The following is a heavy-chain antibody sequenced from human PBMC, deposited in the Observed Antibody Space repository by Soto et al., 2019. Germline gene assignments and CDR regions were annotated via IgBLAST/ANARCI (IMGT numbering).Heavy chain of an antibody. J-gene: IGHJ4*02. CDR3: AKDPVSIVGGYYFDY. CDR1: GFTFSSYW. V-gene: IGHV3-23*01. CDR2: ISGSGGST. Sequence: GGSLRLSCAASGFTFSSYWMSWVRQAPGKGLEWVSAISGSGGSTYYADSVQGRFTISRDNAKNTLYLQMNSLRAEDTAVYYCAKDPVSIVGGYYFDYWGQGTLVTVYS. D-gene: IGHD1-26*01.